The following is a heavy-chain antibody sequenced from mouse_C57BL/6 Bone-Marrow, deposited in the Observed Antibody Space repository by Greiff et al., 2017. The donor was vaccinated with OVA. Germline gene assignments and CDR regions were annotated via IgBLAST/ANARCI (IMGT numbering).Heavy chain of an antibody. Sequence: EVKLQESGAELVRPGASVKLSCTASGFNIKDDYMHWVKQRPEQGLEWIGWIDPENGDTVYASKFQGKATITADPSSNTAYLQLSSLTSEDTAVYYCTTGGNPAWFAYWGQGTLVTVSA. V-gene: IGHV14-4*01. CDR1: GFNIKDDY. J-gene: IGHJ3*01. CDR2: IDPENGDT. D-gene: IGHD1-1*02. CDR3: TTGGNPAWFAY.